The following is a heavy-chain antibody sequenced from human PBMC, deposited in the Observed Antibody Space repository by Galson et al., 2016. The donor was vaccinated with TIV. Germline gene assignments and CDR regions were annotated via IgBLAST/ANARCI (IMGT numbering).Heavy chain of an antibody. J-gene: IGHJ4*02. CDR1: GFTVSRYA. CDR2: ITNNNGKT. Sequence: SLRLSCAASGFTVSRYAMSWVRQAPGKGLEWLASITNNNGKTYFADSVKGRFTISRDGTSNTVHLQMNSLRAGDTATYFCAKDHPSSGWPAFESWGQGILVTVSS. CDR3: AKDHPSSGWPAFES. V-gene: IGHV3-23*01. D-gene: IGHD6-19*01.